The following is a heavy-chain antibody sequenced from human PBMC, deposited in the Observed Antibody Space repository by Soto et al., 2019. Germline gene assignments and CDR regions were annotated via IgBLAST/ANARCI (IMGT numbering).Heavy chain of an antibody. CDR1: GGSFSGYY. Sequence: SETLSLTCAVYGGSFSGYYWSWIRQPPGKGLEWIGEINHSGSTNYNPSLKSRVTISVDTSKNQFSLKLSSVTAADTAVYYCARVHMVRGVIKAYYGMDVWGQGTTVTAP. V-gene: IGHV4-34*01. J-gene: IGHJ6*02. CDR3: ARVHMVRGVIKAYYGMDV. CDR2: INHSGST. D-gene: IGHD3-10*01.